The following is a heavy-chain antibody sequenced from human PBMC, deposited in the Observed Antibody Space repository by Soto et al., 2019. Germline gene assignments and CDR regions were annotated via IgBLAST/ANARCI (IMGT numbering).Heavy chain of an antibody. V-gene: IGHV4-59*08. Sequence: QVQLQESGPGLVKPSETLSLTCTVSGGSINNYYWIWIRQAPGKGLEWIGYISYGGNSDHNPSLKSRVTISVDMSKNQFSLKLSSVTAADTAVYYCARLGYYYYMDVWGKGTTVTVSS. CDR1: GGSINNYY. CDR3: ARLGYYYYMDV. J-gene: IGHJ6*03. CDR2: ISYGGNS.